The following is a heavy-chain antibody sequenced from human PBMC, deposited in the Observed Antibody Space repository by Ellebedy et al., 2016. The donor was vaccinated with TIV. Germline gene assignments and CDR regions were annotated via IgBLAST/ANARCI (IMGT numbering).Heavy chain of an antibody. V-gene: IGHV4-59*08. CDR2: IYYSGST. Sequence: SETLSLTCAVYGGSFSSYYWSWIRQPPGKGLEWIGYIYYSGSTNYNPSLKSRVTISVDTSKNQFSLKLSSVTAADTALYYCASLSYYYGSVSRHSFDYWGQGTLVTVSS. J-gene: IGHJ4*02. D-gene: IGHD3-10*01. CDR1: GGSFSSYY. CDR3: ASLSYYYGSVSRHSFDY.